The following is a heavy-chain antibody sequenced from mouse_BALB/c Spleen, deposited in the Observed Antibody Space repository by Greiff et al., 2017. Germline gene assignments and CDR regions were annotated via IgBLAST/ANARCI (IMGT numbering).Heavy chain of an antibody. CDR1: GYTFSSYW. D-gene: IGHD2-14*01. V-gene: IGHV1-9*01. CDR3: ARKGNRYDAWFAY. J-gene: IGHJ3*01. CDR2: ILPGSGST. Sequence: QVQLQQSGAELMKPGASVKISCKATGYTFSSYWIEWVKQRPGHGLEWIGEILPGSGSTNYNEKFKGKATFTADTSSNTAYMQLSSLTSEDSAVYYCARKGNRYDAWFAYWGQGTLVTVSA.